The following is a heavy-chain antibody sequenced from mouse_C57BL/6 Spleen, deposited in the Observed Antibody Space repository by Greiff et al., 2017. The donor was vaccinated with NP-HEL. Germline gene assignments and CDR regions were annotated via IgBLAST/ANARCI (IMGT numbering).Heavy chain of an antibody. CDR1: GYTFTGYW. J-gene: IGHJ4*01. CDR3: ARYGSTTVAAHYYAMDY. D-gene: IGHD1-1*01. CDR2: IYPGDGDT. V-gene: IGHV1-80*01. Sequence: QVQLQQPGAELVKPGASVKMSCKASGYTFTGYWITWVKQRPGKGLEWIGQIYPGDGDTNYNGKFKGKATLTADKSSSTAYMQLSSLTSEDSAVYFCARYGSTTVAAHYYAMDYWGQGTSVTVSS.